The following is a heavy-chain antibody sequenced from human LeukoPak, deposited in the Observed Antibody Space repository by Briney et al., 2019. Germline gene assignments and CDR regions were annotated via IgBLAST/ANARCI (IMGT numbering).Heavy chain of an antibody. CDR1: GGSISSGGYY. CDR3: ATFDMNYDILT. CDR2: IYYSGST. D-gene: IGHD3-9*01. V-gene: IGHV4-31*03. Sequence: SETLSLTCTVSGGSISSGGYYWSWIRQHPGKGLEWIGYIYYSGSTYYNPSLKSRVTISVDTSKNQFSLKLSSVTAADMAVYYCATFDMNYDILTWGQGTLVTVSS. J-gene: IGHJ5*02.